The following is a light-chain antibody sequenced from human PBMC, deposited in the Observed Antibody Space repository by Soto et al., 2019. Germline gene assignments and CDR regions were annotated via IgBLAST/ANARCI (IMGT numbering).Light chain of an antibody. V-gene: IGKV3-20*01. CDR2: SSS. J-gene: IGKJ1*01. Sequence: ELVLTQSPGTLSLSPGDRATLSCRARQSVSSTYLAWYQQRPGQAPRLLIYSSSSRASGIPDRFSGSGSGTDFTITISRLEPEDCAVYYCQQYRTPPPTWTFGQGTKVEVK. CDR3: QQYRTPPPTWT. CDR1: QSVSSTY.